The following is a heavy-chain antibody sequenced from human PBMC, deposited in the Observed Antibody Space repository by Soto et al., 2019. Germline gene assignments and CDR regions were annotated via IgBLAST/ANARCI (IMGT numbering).Heavy chain of an antibody. Sequence: EVQLLESGGDLEQPGGSLRLSCAASGFRFSSYAMTWVRQAPGKGLEWVSVISGSDDPTYYAESVRGRFTISRDNSKSSFWLQMSCPSAKDAAADYCANSLLRDTPESDYAMDVWGQGTMVTVSS. D-gene: IGHD3-10*01. CDR2: ISGSDDPT. CDR1: GFRFSSYA. CDR3: ANSLLRDTPESDYAMDV. J-gene: IGHJ6*02. V-gene: IGHV3-23*01.